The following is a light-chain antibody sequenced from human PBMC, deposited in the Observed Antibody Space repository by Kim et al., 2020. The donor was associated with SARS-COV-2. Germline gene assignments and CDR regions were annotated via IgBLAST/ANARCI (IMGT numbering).Light chain of an antibody. CDR2: QDN. CDR1: KLGDKY. CDR3: QAWDSSTHNYV. Sequence: SYELTQPPSVSVSPGQTASITCSGYKLGDKYVSWYQHKPGQSPVVVIYQDNQRPSGIPERFSGSNSGNTATLTISGTQAMDEADYYCQAWDSSTHNYVFVAGTKVTVL. V-gene: IGLV3-1*01. J-gene: IGLJ1*01.